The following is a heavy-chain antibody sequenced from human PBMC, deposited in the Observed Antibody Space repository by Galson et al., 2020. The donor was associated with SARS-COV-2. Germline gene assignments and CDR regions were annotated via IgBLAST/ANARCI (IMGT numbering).Heavy chain of an antibody. Sequence: SETLSLTCTVSGGSISSGGYYWSWIRQHPGKGLEWIGYIYYSGSTYYNPSLKSRVTISVDTSKNQFSLKLSSVTAADTAVYYCAREAVIAVAGKRSWFDPWGQGTLVTVSS. D-gene: IGHD6-19*01. CDR1: GGSISSGGYY. V-gene: IGHV4-31*03. J-gene: IGHJ5*02. CDR2: IYYSGST. CDR3: AREAVIAVAGKRSWFDP.